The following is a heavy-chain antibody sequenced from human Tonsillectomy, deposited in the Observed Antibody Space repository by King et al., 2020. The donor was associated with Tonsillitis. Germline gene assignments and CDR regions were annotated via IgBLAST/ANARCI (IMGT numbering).Heavy chain of an antibody. CDR3: ATEWAPDGFDY. D-gene: IGHD1-26*01. Sequence: VQLVESGAEVKKPGESLKISCKASGYTSTNYWIGWVRQMPGKGLEWRGIIFVEDSDTRYSPSFQGQVTISADKSTSTAYLQWRSLTSSDTAIYYCATEWAPDGFDYWGQGTQVTVSS. CDR2: IFVEDSDT. V-gene: IGHV5-51*03. J-gene: IGHJ4*02. CDR1: GYTSTNYW.